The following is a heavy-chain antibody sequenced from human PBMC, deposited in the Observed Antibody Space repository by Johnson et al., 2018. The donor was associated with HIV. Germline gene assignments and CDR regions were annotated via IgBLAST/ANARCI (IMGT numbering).Heavy chain of an antibody. J-gene: IGHJ3*01. CDR3: AKDNLRAFDV. D-gene: IGHD5/OR15-5a*01. Sequence: QVQLVESGGGVVQPGGSLRVSCTASGFTFSSYGMHWVRQAPGKGLEWVTFIRYDGSNRYYADSVKGRFTISRDNSKNTLYLQMNSLRAEDTAVYYCAKDNLRAFDVWGQGTTVTVSS. V-gene: IGHV3-30*02. CDR2: IRYDGSNR. CDR1: GFTFSSYG.